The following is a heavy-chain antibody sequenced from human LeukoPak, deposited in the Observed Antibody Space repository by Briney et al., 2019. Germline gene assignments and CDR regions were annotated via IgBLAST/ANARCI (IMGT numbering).Heavy chain of an antibody. CDR2: INPNSGGT. D-gene: IGHD1-26*01. CDR1: GYTFTGYY. V-gene: IGHV1-2*02. CDR3: ARDRGSLDAFDI. Sequence: ASVKVSCKASGYTFTGYYMHWVRQAPGQGLEWMGWINPNSGGTNYAQKFQGRVTMTRDTSISTAYMGLSRLRSDDTAIYYCARDRGSLDAFDIWGQGTMVTVSS. J-gene: IGHJ3*02.